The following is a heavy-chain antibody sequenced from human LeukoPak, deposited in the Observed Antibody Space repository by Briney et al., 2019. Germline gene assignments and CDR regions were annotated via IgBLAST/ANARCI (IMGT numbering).Heavy chain of an antibody. V-gene: IGHV4-59*01. J-gene: IGHJ6*02. Sequence: SETLSLTCTVSGGSISSYYWSWIRQPPWKGLEWIGYIYYSGSTNYNPSLKSRVTISVDTSKNQFSLKLSSVTAADTAVYYCASTAAAGRTYYYYGMDVWGQGTTVTVSS. CDR3: ASTAAAGRTYYYYGMDV. CDR2: IYYSGST. CDR1: GGSISSYY. D-gene: IGHD6-13*01.